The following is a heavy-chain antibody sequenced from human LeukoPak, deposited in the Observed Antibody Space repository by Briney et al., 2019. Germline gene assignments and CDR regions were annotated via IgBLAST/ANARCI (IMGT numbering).Heavy chain of an antibody. Sequence: SETLSLTCTVSGGSISSNSYYWGWIRQPPGKGLEWIGSIYYSGSTYYKPSLKSRVTMSVDTSKNQFSLKLSSVTAADTAVYYCATLDIVVVVAATPEKGDYWGQGTLVTVSS. CDR1: GGSISSNSYY. CDR3: ATLDIVVVVAATPEKGDY. V-gene: IGHV4-39*01. J-gene: IGHJ4*02. CDR2: IYYSGST. D-gene: IGHD2-15*01.